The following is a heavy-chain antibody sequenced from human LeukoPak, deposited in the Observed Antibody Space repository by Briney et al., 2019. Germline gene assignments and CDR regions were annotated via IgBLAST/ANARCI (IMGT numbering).Heavy chain of an antibody. CDR1: GYTFTSYG. CDR3: AGDLRYYGSGSYYTSTGY. V-gene: IGHV1-18*01. D-gene: IGHD3-10*01. CDR2: ISAYNGNT. Sequence: ASVKVSCKASGYTFTSYGISWVRQAPGQGLEWMGWISAYNGNTNYAQKLQGRVTMTTDTSTSTAYMELRSLRSDDTAVYYCAGDLRYYGSGSYYTSTGYWGQGTLVTVSS. J-gene: IGHJ4*02.